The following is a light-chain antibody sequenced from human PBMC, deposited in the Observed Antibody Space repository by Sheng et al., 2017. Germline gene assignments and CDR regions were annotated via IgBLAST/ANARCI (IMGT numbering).Light chain of an antibody. CDR3: QQYDTLPPS. V-gene: IGKV1-33*01. CDR2: DTS. J-gene: IGKJ4*01. CDR1: QDISND. Sequence: DIQLTQSPSSLSAFVGDRLTITCQASQDISNDLNWYQQRPGKAPKLLIYDTSNLEAGVPSRFSGSGSGTYFTLTITNLQPEDLATYYCQQYDTLPPSFGGGTEVGDQT.